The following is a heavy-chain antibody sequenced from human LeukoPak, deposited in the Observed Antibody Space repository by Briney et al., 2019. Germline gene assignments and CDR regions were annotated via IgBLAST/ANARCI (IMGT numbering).Heavy chain of an antibody. CDR2: IIPILGIA. D-gene: IGHD5-18*01. J-gene: IGHJ4*02. Sequence: SVKVSCKASGGTFSSYTISWVRQAPGQGGEWMGRIIPILGIANYAQKFQGRVTITADRSTSTAYMELSSLRSEDTAVYYCARATYSYGLVWGQGTLVTVSS. CDR3: ARATYSYGLV. CDR1: GGTFSSYT. V-gene: IGHV1-69*02.